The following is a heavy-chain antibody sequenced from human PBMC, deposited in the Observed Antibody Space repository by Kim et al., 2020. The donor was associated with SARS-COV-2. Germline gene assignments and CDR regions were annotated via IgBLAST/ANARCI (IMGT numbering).Heavy chain of an antibody. V-gene: IGHV3-73*01. CDR1: GFIFSGSA. Sequence: GGSLRLSCAASGFIFSGSAMHWVRQASGKGLEWVGRIRSKANSHATAYAATVKGRFTISRDDSKTTPYLQINSVKTAATAVYSCTRVPGPTLDFCDA. D-gene: IGHD1-1*01. CDR2: IRSKANSHAT. J-gene: IGHJ3*01. CDR3: TRVPGPTLDFCDA.